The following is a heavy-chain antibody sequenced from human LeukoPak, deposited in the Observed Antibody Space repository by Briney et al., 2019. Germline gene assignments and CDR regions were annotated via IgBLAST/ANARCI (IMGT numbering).Heavy chain of an antibody. CDR1: GGSISSSY. CDR2: IYYSGST. J-gene: IGHJ6*02. Sequence: SETLSLTCSVSGGSISSSYWSWIRQPPRKGLEWIGYIYYSGSTSYNPSLKSRLTISIDTSKNQLSLKLSSVSAADTAVYYCARHIGRYYYYGMDVWGQGTTVTVSS. CDR3: ARHIGRYYYYGMDV. D-gene: IGHD1-26*01. V-gene: IGHV4-59*08.